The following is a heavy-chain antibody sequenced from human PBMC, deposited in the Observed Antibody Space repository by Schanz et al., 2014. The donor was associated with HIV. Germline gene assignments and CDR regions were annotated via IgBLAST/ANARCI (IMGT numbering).Heavy chain of an antibody. CDR2: LSGSGGNT. D-gene: IGHD3-22*01. V-gene: IGHV3-23*01. CDR3: AKDPNDREKAFDY. Sequence: EAQLSESGGGSILSGGPLRLSCAASGFTFSSYAMSWVRQAPGKGLEWVSALSGSGGNTYYADSVKGRFTISRDNSKNTLYLQMNSLRAEDTAVYYCAKDPNDREKAFDYWGQGTLVTVSS. CDR1: GFTFSSYA. J-gene: IGHJ4*02.